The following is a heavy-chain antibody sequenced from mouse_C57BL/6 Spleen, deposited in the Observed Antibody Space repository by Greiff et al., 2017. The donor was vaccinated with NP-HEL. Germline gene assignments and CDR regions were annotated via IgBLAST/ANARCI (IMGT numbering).Heavy chain of an antibody. D-gene: IGHD1-1*01. V-gene: IGHV1-81*01. CDR1: GYTFTSYG. J-gene: IGHJ1*03. CDR2: IYPRSGNT. CDR3: ARKIGGSSYDWYFDV. Sequence: QVQLQQSGAELARPGASVKLSCKASGYTFTSYGISWVKQRTGQGLEWIGEIYPRSGNTYYNEKFKGKATLTADKSSSTAYMELRSLTSEDSAVYFCARKIGGSSYDWYFDVWGTGTAVTVSS.